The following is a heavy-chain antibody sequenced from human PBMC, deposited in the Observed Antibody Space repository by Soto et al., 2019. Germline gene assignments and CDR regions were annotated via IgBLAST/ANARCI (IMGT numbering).Heavy chain of an antibody. Sequence: SETLSLTCTVSGGSISSYYWSWIRQPPGKGLEWIGYIYYSGSTNYNPSLKSRVTISVDTSKNQFSLKLSSVTAADTAVYYCVRALREGYILTGYSYYFDYWGQGTLVTVSS. CDR1: GGSISSYY. CDR2: IYYSGST. CDR3: VRALREGYILTGYSYYFDY. J-gene: IGHJ4*02. D-gene: IGHD3-9*01. V-gene: IGHV4-59*01.